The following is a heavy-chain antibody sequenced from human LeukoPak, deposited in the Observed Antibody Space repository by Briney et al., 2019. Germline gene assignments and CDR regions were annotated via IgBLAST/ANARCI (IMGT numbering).Heavy chain of an antibody. Sequence: SETLSLTCTVSGGSISSGGYYWSWIRQHPGKGLEWIGYIYYSGSTYYNPSLKSRVTISVDTSKNQFSLKLSSVTAADTAVYYCARLWGEPYYDILTPAANDAFDIWGQGTMVTVSS. V-gene: IGHV4-31*03. CDR1: GGSISSGGYY. CDR2: IYYSGST. CDR3: ARLWGEPYYDILTPAANDAFDI. J-gene: IGHJ3*02. D-gene: IGHD3-9*01.